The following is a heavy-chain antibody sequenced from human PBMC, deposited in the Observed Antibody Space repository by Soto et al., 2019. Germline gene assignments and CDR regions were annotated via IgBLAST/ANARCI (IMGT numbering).Heavy chain of an antibody. V-gene: IGHV3-30*18. D-gene: IGHD5-18*01. CDR2: ISDDGINK. CDR3: AKIPPGYSYGYFYFDY. CDR1: GFPFSSYA. J-gene: IGHJ4*02. Sequence: GGSLRLSCVASGFPFSSYAIHWVRQAPGKGLEWVAKISDDGINKYYGDSVRGRLSISRENSKNTLYLQMNSLRAEDTAVYYCAKIPPGYSYGYFYFDYWGQGTLVTVYS.